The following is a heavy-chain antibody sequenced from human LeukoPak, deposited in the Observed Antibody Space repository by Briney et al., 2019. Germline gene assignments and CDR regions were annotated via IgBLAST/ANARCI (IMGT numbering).Heavy chain of an antibody. CDR1: GFTFSSYS. J-gene: IGHJ3*02. D-gene: IGHD2-2*01. Sequence: GGSLRLSCAASGFTFSSYSMNWVRQAPGKGLEWVSSISSSSYIYYADSVKGRFTISRDNAKNSLYLQMNSLRAEDTAVYYCARDGYQLVHDAFDIWGQGTMVAVSS. CDR2: ISSSSYI. V-gene: IGHV3-21*01. CDR3: ARDGYQLVHDAFDI.